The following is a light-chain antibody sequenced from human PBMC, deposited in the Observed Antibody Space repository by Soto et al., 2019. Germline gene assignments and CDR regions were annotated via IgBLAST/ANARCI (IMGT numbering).Light chain of an antibody. Sequence: QSVLTQPASVSGSLGQSITISCTGTSSDVSAYNYVSWYQYRPGKAPKLIIYEATRRPSGISNRFSGSKSGNTASLTISGLQAEDEADYYCCSFAGSNSWVFGGGTQLTVL. J-gene: IGLJ3*02. CDR3: CSFAGSNSWV. V-gene: IGLV2-23*01. CDR2: EAT. CDR1: SSDVSAYNY.